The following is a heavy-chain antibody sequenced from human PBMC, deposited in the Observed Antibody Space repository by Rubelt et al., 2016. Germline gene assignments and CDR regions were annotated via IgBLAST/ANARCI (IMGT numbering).Heavy chain of an antibody. CDR1: GDSISTYY. Sequence: QVQLQGSGPGLVKPSETLSLTCTVSGDSISTYYWSWIRQPPGKGLEWIGNIYYSGSTKSNPSLKSRVTISVDRSNDQFSLTLSSVTAADTAVDYGARHRDNIAPRVNYWGQGTLVTVSS. CDR2: IYYSGST. CDR3: ARHRDNIAPRVNY. D-gene: IGHD3-10*01. J-gene: IGHJ4*02. V-gene: IGHV4-59*08.